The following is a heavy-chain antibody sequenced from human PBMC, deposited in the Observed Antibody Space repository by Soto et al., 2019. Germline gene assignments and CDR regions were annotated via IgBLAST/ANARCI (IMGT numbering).Heavy chain of an antibody. Sequence: PGGSLRLSCAASGFTFSSYWMSWVRQAPGKGLEWVANIKQDGSEKYYVDSVKGRFTISRDNAKNSLYLQMNSLRAEDTAVYYCARDQDDFWSGDDGRDVWGQGTTVSVSS. CDR2: IKQDGSEK. D-gene: IGHD3-3*01. CDR1: GFTFSSYW. V-gene: IGHV3-7*01. J-gene: IGHJ6*02. CDR3: ARDQDDFWSGDDGRDV.